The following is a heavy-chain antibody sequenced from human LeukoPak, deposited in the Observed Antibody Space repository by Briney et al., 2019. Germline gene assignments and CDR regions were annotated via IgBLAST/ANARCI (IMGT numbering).Heavy chain of an antibody. V-gene: IGHV3-33*01. CDR1: GFTFSSYG. CDR2: IWYDGSNK. J-gene: IGHJ4*02. Sequence: PGGSLRLSCAASGFTFSSYGMHWVRQAPGKGLEWVAVIWYDGSNKYYADSVKGRFTISRDNSKNTLYLQMNSLRAEDTAVYYCARGYGDYPLAVDYWGQGTLVTVSS. CDR3: ARGYGDYPLAVDY. D-gene: IGHD4-17*01.